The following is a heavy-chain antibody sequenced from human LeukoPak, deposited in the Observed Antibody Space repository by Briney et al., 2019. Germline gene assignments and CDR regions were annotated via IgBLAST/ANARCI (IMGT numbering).Heavy chain of an antibody. J-gene: IGHJ5*02. CDR3: ARDMTVVPAPDGNWFDP. Sequence: SETLSLTCTVSGGSISSGSYYWSWIRQPAGKGLEWIGRIYTSGSTNYNPSLKSRVTISVDTSKNQFSLKLSSVTAADTAVYYCARDMTVVPAPDGNWFDPWGQGTLVTVSS. CDR2: IYTSGST. CDR1: GGSISSGSYY. D-gene: IGHD2-2*01. V-gene: IGHV4-61*02.